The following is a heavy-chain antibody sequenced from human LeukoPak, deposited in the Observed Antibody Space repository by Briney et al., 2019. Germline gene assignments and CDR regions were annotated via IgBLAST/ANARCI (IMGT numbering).Heavy chain of an antibody. Sequence: GAELRLSWAAFGLSFSNAWMGWVRDGPGTGLDWVGCIKSKTDGLTTDYAAPVKGRLTISRDDSTNTLYLQMNSLKTEDTAVYYCTTDLGGYDFNWYFDLWGRGTLVTVPS. V-gene: IGHV3-15*01. CDR3: TTDLGGYDFNWYFDL. CDR1: GLSFSNAW. J-gene: IGHJ2*01. CDR2: IKSKTDGLTT. D-gene: IGHD5-12*01.